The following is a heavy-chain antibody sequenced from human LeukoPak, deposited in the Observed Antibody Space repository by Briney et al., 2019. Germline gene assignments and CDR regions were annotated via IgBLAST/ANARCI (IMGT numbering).Heavy chain of an antibody. V-gene: IGHV3-30-3*01. CDR2: ISYDGSNE. J-gene: IGHJ6*02. D-gene: IGHD3-10*01. Sequence: GGSLRLSCAASGFTFSGYAMHWVRQAPGKGLEWVAVISYDGSNEYYADSVKGRFTISRDNSKNTLYPQMNSLSVEDTAVYYCAKGRGHITMVRGVIINPSFYYYGMDVWGQGTTVTVSS. CDR1: GFTFSGYA. CDR3: AKGRGHITMVRGVIINPSFYYYGMDV.